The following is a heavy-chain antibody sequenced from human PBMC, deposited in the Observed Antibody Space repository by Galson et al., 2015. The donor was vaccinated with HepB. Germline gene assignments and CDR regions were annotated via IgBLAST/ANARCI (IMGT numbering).Heavy chain of an antibody. Sequence: SLRLSCAASGFTFSGSAMHWVRQASGKGLEWVGRIRSKANSYATSYAASVKGRFTISRDDSKDTAYLQMNSLKTEDTAVYYCTRGSSSWSVWGQGTLVTVSS. CDR2: IRSKANSYAT. V-gene: IGHV3-73*01. J-gene: IGHJ4*02. CDR3: TRGSSSWSV. D-gene: IGHD6-13*01. CDR1: GFTFSGSA.